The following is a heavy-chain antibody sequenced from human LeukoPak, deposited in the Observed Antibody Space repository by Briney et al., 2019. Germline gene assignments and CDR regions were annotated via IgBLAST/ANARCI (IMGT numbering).Heavy chain of an antibody. V-gene: IGHV1-8*01. CDR3: ATVDSYYYDSSGSDY. D-gene: IGHD3-22*01. CDR2: MSPNSGDT. CDR1: GYTFTSYD. J-gene: IGHJ4*02. Sequence: ASVKVSCKASGYTFTSYDINWVRQATGQGLEWMGWMSPNSGDTGYAQKFQGRVTMTRNTSISTAYLGLSSLRSEDTAVYYCATVDSYYYDSSGSDYWGQGTLVTVSS.